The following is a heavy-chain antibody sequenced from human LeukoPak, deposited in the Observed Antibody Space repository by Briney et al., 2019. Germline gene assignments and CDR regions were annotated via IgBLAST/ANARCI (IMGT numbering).Heavy chain of an antibody. CDR1: GGSISSYY. Sequence: SETLSLTCTVSGGSISSYYWSWIRQPAGKGLEWIGRIYTSGSTNYNPSLKSRVTMSVDTSKNQFSLKLSSVTAADTAVYFCAREGFSAGYYYMDVWGKGTTVTVSS. CDR2: IYTSGST. D-gene: IGHD1-26*01. V-gene: IGHV4-4*07. CDR3: AREGFSAGYYYMDV. J-gene: IGHJ6*03.